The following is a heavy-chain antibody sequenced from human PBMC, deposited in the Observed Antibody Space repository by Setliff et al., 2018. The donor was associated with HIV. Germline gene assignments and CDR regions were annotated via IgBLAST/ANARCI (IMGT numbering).Heavy chain of an antibody. V-gene: IGHV1-58*02. CDR1: GLDFTDSV. J-gene: IGHJ5*02. D-gene: IGHD2-2*01. CDR2: IILDSGHT. Sequence: SVKVSCKAPGLDFTDSVMQWVRLAGGQRLEWIGWIILDSGHTDYAQRFQGRVTITSDMSTSTGYMELSSLISEDTAMYYCAIRPSGYASGQFAAWGQGTLGHRLL. CDR3: AIRPSGYASGQFAA.